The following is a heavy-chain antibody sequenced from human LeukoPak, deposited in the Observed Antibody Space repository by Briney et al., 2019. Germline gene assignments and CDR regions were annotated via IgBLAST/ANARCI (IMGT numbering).Heavy chain of an antibody. CDR3: ARDNGFGPKMGGWFDP. CDR1: GGSISSGGYY. Sequence: PSETLSLTCTVSGGSISSGGYYWSWIRQHPGKGLEWIGYIYYSGSTYYNPSLKGRVTISVDTSKNQFSLKLSSVTAADTAVYYCARDNGFGPKMGGWFDPWGQGTLVTVSS. V-gene: IGHV4-31*03. D-gene: IGHD3-10*01. CDR2: IYYSGST. J-gene: IGHJ5*02.